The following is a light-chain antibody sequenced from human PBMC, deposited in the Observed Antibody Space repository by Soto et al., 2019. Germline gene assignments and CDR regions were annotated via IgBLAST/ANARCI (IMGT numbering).Light chain of an antibody. J-gene: IGKJ4*01. V-gene: IGKV1-9*01. CDR1: QGISSY. Sequence: DIQLTQSPSFLSASVGDRVTITCRASQGISSYLTWYQQKPGKGPKLLIYAASTLQSGVPSRFSGSGSGTEFTLTINSLQPEDFATYDCQQLNSYPLTFGGGTKVEIK. CDR2: AAS. CDR3: QQLNSYPLT.